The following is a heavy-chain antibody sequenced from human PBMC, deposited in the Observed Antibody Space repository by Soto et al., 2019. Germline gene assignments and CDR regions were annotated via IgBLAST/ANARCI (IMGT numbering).Heavy chain of an antibody. CDR1: GGSITSYY. CDR2: IYYSGSS. CDR3: GRYCHTNKCLDY. Sequence: PSEPLSLTCTVSGGSITSYYRSWIRQPPGKALEWIGYIYYSGSSNSNPSLRSRVTMAIDTSENQLSLQRSAVSAADTAVYYCGRYCHTNKCLDYWGQGTLVTVSS. D-gene: IGHD3-16*02. V-gene: IGHV4-59*01. J-gene: IGHJ4*02.